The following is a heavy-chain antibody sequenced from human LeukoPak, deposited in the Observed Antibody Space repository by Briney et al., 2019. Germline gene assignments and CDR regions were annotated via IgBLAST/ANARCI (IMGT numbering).Heavy chain of an antibody. Sequence: GGSLRLSCAASGVTFSGHWMHWVRQAPGKGLVWVAGISADGSTTNYADSVKGRFIISRDNAKNTLSLQMNSLGAEDTAVYYCARDWPSEWQHLPDYDAVDIWGQGTMVTVSS. J-gene: IGHJ3*02. CDR1: GVTFSGHW. CDR2: ISADGSTT. CDR3: ARDWPSEWQHLPDYDAVDI. D-gene: IGHD6-13*01. V-gene: IGHV3-74*01.